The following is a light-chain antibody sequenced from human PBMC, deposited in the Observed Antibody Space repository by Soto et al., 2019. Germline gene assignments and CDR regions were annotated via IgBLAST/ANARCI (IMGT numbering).Light chain of an antibody. CDR2: DVS. Sequence: QSALTQPRSVSGSPGQSVTISCTGTSSDVGGYNYVSWYQQHPGKAPKLMIYDVSKRPSGVPDRFSGSKSGNTASLTISGLQAEDEADYYCCSYAGSSSYGFGTGPKVTVL. J-gene: IGLJ1*01. V-gene: IGLV2-11*01. CDR3: CSYAGSSSYG. CDR1: SSDVGGYNY.